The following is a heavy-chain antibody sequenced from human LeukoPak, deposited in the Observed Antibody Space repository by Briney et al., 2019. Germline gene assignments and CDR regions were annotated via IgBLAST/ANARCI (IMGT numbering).Heavy chain of an antibody. V-gene: IGHV4-59*01. J-gene: IGHJ4*02. Sequence: SETLSLTCTVSGGSISSYYWSWIRLPPGKGLEWIGYIYYTGATYYNPSFKSRVTISLDTSKNQFSLKLSSVTAADAAVYYCARAGYSYGTGYYFDYWGQGALVTVSS. CDR2: IYYTGAT. D-gene: IGHD5-18*01. CDR1: GGSISSYY. CDR3: ARAGYSYGTGYYFDY.